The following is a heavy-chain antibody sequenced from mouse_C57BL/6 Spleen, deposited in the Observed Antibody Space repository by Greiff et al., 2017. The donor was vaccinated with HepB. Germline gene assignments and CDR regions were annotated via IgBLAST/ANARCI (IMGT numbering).Heavy chain of an antibody. V-gene: IGHV10-3*01. CDR3: VRDWDARWYFDV. J-gene: IGHJ1*03. CDR1: GFPFNTYA. CDR2: IRSKSSNYAT. D-gene: IGHD4-1*01. Sequence: GGGLVQPKGSLKLSCAASGFPFNTYAMHWVRQAPGKGLEWVARIRSKSSNYATYYADSVKDRFTISRDDSQSMLYLQMNNLKTEDTAMYYCVRDWDARWYFDVWGTGTTVTVSS.